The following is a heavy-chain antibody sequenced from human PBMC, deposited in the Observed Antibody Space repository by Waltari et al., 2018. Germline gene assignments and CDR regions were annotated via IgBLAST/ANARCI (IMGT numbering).Heavy chain of an antibody. Sequence: QVQLSQSGAEVKKPGASVKVSCRTSGYTFSNYGVAWLRQARGQGLEWMGWTNVYDDDPRYAHNLRGRVTMTTDRSTATAYMELRSLTFDDTAVYYCARAPWTSGWPRSPYYLDYWGQGTLVTVSS. J-gene: IGHJ4*02. D-gene: IGHD6-19*01. CDR1: GYTFSNYG. V-gene: IGHV1-18*01. CDR2: TNVYDDDP. CDR3: ARAPWTSGWPRSPYYLDY.